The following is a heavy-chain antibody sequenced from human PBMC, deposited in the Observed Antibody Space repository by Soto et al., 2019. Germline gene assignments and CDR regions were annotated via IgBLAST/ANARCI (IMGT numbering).Heavy chain of an antibody. V-gene: IGHV3-7*01. CDR3: ARDLFSSTYYDFWSGYQHPYYYYYMDV. CDR1: GFTVCSYW. J-gene: IGHJ6*03. Sequence: GGSPRLCCAACGFTVCSYWMSWVRQDPGKGLEWVANIKQDGSEKYYVDSVKGRFTISRDNAKNSLYLQMNSLRAEDTAVYYCARDLFSSTYYDFWSGYQHPYYYYYMDVWGKGTTVTVSS. D-gene: IGHD3-3*01. CDR2: IKQDGSEK.